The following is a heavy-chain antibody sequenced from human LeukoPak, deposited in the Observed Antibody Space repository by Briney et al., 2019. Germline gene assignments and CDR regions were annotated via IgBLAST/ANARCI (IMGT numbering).Heavy chain of an antibody. CDR1: GFTFSSYA. CDR2: ISYDGSNK. CDR3: ASRGELLG. J-gene: IGHJ4*02. Sequence: GRSLRLSCAASGFTFSSYAMHWVRQAPGKGLEWVAVISYDGSNKYYADSVKGRFTISRDNSKNTLYLQVNSLRAEDTAVYYCASRGELLGWGQGTLVTVSS. V-gene: IGHV3-30-3*01. D-gene: IGHD3-10*01.